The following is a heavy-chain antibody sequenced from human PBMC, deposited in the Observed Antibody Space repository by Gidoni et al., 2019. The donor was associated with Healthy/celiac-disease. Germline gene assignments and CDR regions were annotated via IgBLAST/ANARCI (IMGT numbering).Heavy chain of an antibody. CDR1: GFTFSNAW. CDR2: IKSKTDGGTT. CDR3: TTAPTVTTSVDY. D-gene: IGHD4-17*01. Sequence: EVQLVESGGGLVQPGGSLRLSCAASGFTFSNAWMSWVRQAPGKGLEWVGRIKSKTDGGTTDYAAPVKGRFTISRDDSKNTLYLQMNSLKTEDTAVYYCTTAPTVTTSVDYWGQGTLVTVSS. J-gene: IGHJ4*02. V-gene: IGHV3-15*01.